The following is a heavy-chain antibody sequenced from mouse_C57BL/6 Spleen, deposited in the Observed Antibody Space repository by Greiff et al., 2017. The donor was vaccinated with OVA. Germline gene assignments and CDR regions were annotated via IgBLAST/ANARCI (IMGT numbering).Heavy chain of an antibody. D-gene: IGHD2-4*01. CDR1: GFSLSTSGMG. J-gene: IGHJ1*03. V-gene: IGHV8-12*01. Sequence: QVTLKESGPGILQSSQTLSLTCSFSGFSLSTSGMGVSWIRQPSGKGLEWLAHIYWDDDKRYNPSLKSRLTISKDTSRNQVFLKITSVDTADTATYYCARRGRVYYDYDGWYFDVWGTGTTVTVSS. CDR2: IYWDDDK. CDR3: ARRGRVYYDYDGWYFDV.